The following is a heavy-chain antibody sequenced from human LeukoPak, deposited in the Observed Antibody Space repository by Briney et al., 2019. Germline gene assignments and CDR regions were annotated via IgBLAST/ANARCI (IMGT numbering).Heavy chain of an antibody. Sequence: PSETLSLTWTVSGGSISSYYWSWIRQPPGKGLEWIGYIYYSGSTNYNPSLKSRVTISVDTSKNQFSLKLSSVTAADTAVYYCARDRLRGVTGYYYYYYGMDVWGQGTTVTVSS. V-gene: IGHV4-59*01. D-gene: IGHD5-12*01. CDR1: GGSISSYY. J-gene: IGHJ6*02. CDR3: ARDRLRGVTGYYYYYYGMDV. CDR2: IYYSGST.